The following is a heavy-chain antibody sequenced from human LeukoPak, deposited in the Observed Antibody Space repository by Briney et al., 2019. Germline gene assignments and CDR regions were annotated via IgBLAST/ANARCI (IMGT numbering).Heavy chain of an antibody. J-gene: IGHJ4*02. Sequence: GGSLRLSCAASGFTFSDYYMSWIRQAPGKGLEWVSYISSSGSTIYYADSVKGRFTISRDNSKNTLYLQMNSLRAEDTAVYYCARDKSKDGSGYDYWGQGTLVTVSS. CDR3: ARDKSKDGSGYDY. CDR2: ISSSGSTI. V-gene: IGHV3-11*04. CDR1: GFTFSDYY. D-gene: IGHD3-10*01.